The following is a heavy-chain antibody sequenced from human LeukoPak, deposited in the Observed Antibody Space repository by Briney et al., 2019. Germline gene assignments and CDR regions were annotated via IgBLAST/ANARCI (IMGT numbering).Heavy chain of an antibody. V-gene: IGHV3-30*02. CDR3: AKDLGNYYDSSGSGGDYFDY. CDR1: GFTFSSYG. D-gene: IGHD3-22*01. Sequence: PGGSLRLSCAASGFTFSSYGMHWVRQAPGKGLEWVAVIWYDGSNKYYADSVKGRFTISRDNSKNSLYLQMNSLRAEDTALYYCAKDLGNYYDSSGSGGDYFDYWGQGTLVTVSS. CDR2: IWYDGSNK. J-gene: IGHJ4*02.